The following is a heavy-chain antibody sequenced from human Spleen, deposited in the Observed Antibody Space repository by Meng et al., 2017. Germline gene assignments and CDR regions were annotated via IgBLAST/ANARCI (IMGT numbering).Heavy chain of an antibody. Sequence: GGSLRLSCAASGFTFSSSWMTWVRQAPGKGLEWVANIKQDGSDKYYVDSVKGRFTISRDNAQHSLYLQMNSLRAEDTAVYYCARPRGDGSYYDYWGQGTLVTVSS. CDR2: IKQDGSDK. V-gene: IGHV3-7*01. CDR3: ARPRGDGSYYDY. J-gene: IGHJ4*02. D-gene: IGHD1-26*01. CDR1: GFTFSSSW.